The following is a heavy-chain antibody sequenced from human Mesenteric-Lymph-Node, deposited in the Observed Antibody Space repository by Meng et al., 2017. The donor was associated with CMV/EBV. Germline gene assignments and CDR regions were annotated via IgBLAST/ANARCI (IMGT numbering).Heavy chain of an antibody. J-gene: IGHJ6*02. CDR1: GYTFTDYY. CDR2: INPNSDGT. D-gene: IGHD2-2*02. CDR3: ARWVVPAAIRGSYYYYYGMDV. V-gene: IGHV1-2*02. Sequence: ASVKVSCKASGYTFTDYYIHWVRQAPGQGLEWMGWINPNSDGTRFAQKFQGRVTMTRDTSISTAYMELSRLRADDTAVYYCARWVVPAAIRGSYYYYYGMDVWGQGTTVTVSS.